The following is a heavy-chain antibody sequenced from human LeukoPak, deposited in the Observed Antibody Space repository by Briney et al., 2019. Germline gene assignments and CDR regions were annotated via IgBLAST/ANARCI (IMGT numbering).Heavy chain of an antibody. V-gene: IGHV3-23*01. J-gene: IGHJ4*02. CDR2: ISGSGGST. CDR3: AKERTGFWSGALDY. D-gene: IGHD3-3*01. Sequence: GGSLRLSCAASGFTFSSYAMSWVRQAPGKGLEWVSAISGSGGSTYYADSVKGRFTISRDNSKNTLYLQMNSLRAEDTAVYHCAKERTGFWSGALDYWGQGTLVTVSS. CDR1: GFTFSSYA.